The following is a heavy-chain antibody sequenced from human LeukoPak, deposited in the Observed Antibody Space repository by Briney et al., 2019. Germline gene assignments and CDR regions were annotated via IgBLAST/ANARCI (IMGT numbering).Heavy chain of an antibody. J-gene: IGHJ6*03. Sequence: SETLSLTCTVSGGSISSSSYYWGWIRQPPGKGLEWIGSIYYSGSTYYNPSLKSRVTISVDTSKNQFSLKLISVTAADTAVYYCARHVRGYYYYYMDVWGKGTTVTVSS. CDR2: IYYSGST. CDR1: GGSISSSSYY. V-gene: IGHV4-39*01. CDR3: ARHVRGYYYYYMDV.